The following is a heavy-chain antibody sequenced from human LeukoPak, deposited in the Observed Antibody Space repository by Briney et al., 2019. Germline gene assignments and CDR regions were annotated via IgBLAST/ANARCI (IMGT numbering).Heavy chain of an antibody. CDR3: AKVGDYGSGSYYNEGFDY. CDR2: IRYDGSNK. CDR1: GFTFSSYG. Sequence: PGGSLRLSCAASGFTFSSYGMHWVCQAPGKGLEWVAFIRYDGSNKYYADSVKGRFTISRDNSKNTLYLQMNSLRAEDTAVYYCAKVGDYGSGSYYNEGFDYWGQGTLVTVSS. D-gene: IGHD3-10*01. V-gene: IGHV3-30*02. J-gene: IGHJ4*02.